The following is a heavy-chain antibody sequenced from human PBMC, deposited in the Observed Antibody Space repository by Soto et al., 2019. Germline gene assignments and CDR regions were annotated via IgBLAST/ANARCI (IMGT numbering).Heavy chain of an antibody. CDR2: IYYSGST. V-gene: IGHV4-30-4*01. D-gene: IGHD4-17*01. Sequence: QVQLQESGPGLVKPAQTLSLTCTVSGGSISSGDYYWSWIRQPPGKGLEWIGYIYYSGSTYYNPSLKSRGTISVDTSKNQFSLKLSSVTASDTAVYYCARDAHDYGDYGSFWFDPWGQGTLVTVSS. CDR1: GGSISSGDYY. CDR3: ARDAHDYGDYGSFWFDP. J-gene: IGHJ5*02.